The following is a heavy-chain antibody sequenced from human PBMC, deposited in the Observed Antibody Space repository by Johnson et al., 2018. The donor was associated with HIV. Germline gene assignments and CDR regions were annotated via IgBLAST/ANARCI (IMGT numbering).Heavy chain of an antibody. D-gene: IGHD3-10*01. V-gene: IGHV3-11*04. J-gene: IGHJ3*01. CDR2: ISSSGNSM. Sequence: QVQLVESGGGLVNPGGSLRLSCAASGFTFSDYYMSWIRQAPGKGLEWVSYISSSGNSMYYADSVKGRFTISRDNAKNSLYLQMNILRAEDTAAYYCARAPEVRGVDAFDVWGQGTMVTVSS. CDR1: GFTFSDYY. CDR3: ARAPEVRGVDAFDV.